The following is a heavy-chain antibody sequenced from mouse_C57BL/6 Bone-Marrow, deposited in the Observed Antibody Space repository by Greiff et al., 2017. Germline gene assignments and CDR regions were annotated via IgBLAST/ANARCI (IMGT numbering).Heavy chain of an antibody. CDR3: ARSPSDYYAMDY. J-gene: IGHJ4*01. Sequence: VQLVESGAELVRPGTSVKVSCKASGYAFTNYLIEWVKQRPGQGLEWIGVINPGSGGTNYNEKFKGKATLTADKSSSTAYMQLSSLTSEDSAVYFCARSPSDYYAMDYWGQGTSVTVSS. CDR1: GYAFTNYL. CDR2: INPGSGGT. V-gene: IGHV1-54*01.